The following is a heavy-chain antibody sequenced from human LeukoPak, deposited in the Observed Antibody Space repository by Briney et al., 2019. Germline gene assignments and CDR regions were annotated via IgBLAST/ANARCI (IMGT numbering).Heavy chain of an antibody. CDR1: GGSISSSSYY. CDR2: IYYSGST. D-gene: IGHD4-17*01. Sequence: SETLSLTCTVSGGSISSSSYYWGWIRQPPGKGLEWIGSIYYSGSTYYNPSLKSRVTISVDTSKNQFSLKLSPVTAADTAVYYCAREPEDYGDLNWFDPWGQGTLVTVSS. J-gene: IGHJ5*02. CDR3: AREPEDYGDLNWFDP. V-gene: IGHV4-39*07.